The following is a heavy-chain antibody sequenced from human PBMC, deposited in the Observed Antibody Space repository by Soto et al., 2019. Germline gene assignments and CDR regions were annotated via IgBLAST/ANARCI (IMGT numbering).Heavy chain of an antibody. Sequence: QVQLQESGPGLVKPSETLSLTCTVSGGSISSSSYYWDWIRQPPGKGLEWIGSIYYSGSTSYNPSLKSRLTLVGNTSKNQFTLEVNSVTAAFTAVYYCARHRRLNYDVIYFEYWGLGTLFTVSS. J-gene: IGHJ4*01. CDR1: GGSISSSSYY. D-gene: IGHD3-22*01. CDR3: ARHRRLNYDVIYFEY. V-gene: IGHV4-39*01. CDR2: IYYSGST.